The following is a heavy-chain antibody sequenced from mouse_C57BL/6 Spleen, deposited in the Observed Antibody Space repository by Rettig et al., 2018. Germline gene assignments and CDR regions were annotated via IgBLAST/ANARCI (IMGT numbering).Heavy chain of an antibody. CDR2: ISYDGSN. CDR3: ARGRGLLYFDV. V-gene: IGHV3-6*01. D-gene: IGHD3-1*01. J-gene: IGHJ1*03. Sequence: LVKPSQSLSLTCSVTGYSITSGYYWNWIRQFPGNKLEWMGYISYDGSNNYNPSLKNRISITRDTSKNQFFLKLNSVTTEDTATYYCARGRGLLYFDVWGTGTTVTVSS. CDR1: GYSITSGYY.